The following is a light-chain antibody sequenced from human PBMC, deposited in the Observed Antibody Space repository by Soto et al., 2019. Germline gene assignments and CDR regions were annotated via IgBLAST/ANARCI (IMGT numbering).Light chain of an antibody. Sequence: QSALTQPASVSGSPGQSITISCTGTSSDVGGYNYVSWYQQHPGKAPKLMIYEVSNRPSGFSNRFSGSKSDNTASLTISVRQAEDAADYCCSSYTSSSTLVVFGGGTKLTVL. CDR3: SSYTSSSTLVV. J-gene: IGLJ2*01. V-gene: IGLV2-14*01. CDR2: EVS. CDR1: SSDVGGYNY.